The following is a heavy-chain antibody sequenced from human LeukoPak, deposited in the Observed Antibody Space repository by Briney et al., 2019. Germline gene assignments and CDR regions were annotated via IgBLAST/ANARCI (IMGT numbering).Heavy chain of an antibody. V-gene: IGHV3-23*01. CDR3: AKDPNGDYVGAFDS. J-gene: IGHJ3*01. CDR2: TRGSGSYT. Sequence: GGSLRLSCVASGFTFENYAVTWVRQAPGKGLEWVSATRGSGSYTSYTDSVKGRFTVSRDNSKSTLYLDMSNLRAEDTAVYYCAKDPNGDYVGAFDSWGPGTLVPSLQ. CDR1: GFTFENYA. D-gene: IGHD2-8*01.